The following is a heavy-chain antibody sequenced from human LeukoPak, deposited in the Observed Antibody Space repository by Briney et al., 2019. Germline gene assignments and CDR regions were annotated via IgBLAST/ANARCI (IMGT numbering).Heavy chain of an antibody. V-gene: IGHV3-21*01. Sequence: PGGSLRLSCAASGFTISSYWMSWVRQAPGKGLEWVSSISTSSYISYANSVKGRFTISRDNAKTALYLQMNSLRAEDTAVYYCARAPLAVAGYFYYYMDVWGKGTTVTVSS. D-gene: IGHD6-19*01. CDR3: ARAPLAVAGYFYYYMDV. J-gene: IGHJ6*03. CDR2: ISTSSYI. CDR1: GFTISSYW.